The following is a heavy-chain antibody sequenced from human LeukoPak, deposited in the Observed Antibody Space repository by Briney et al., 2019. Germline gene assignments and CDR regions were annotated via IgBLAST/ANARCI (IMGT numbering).Heavy chain of an antibody. D-gene: IGHD6-19*01. V-gene: IGHV4-59*01. CDR2: IYYSGST. CDR3: ASQSGYSSGWTAWGAFGI. Sequence: SETLSLTCTVSGGSISSYYWSWIRQPPGKGLEWIGYIYYSGSTNYNPSLKSRVTISVDTSKNQFSLKLSSVTAADTAVYYCASQSGYSSGWTAWGAFGIWGQGTMVTVSS. CDR1: GGSISSYY. J-gene: IGHJ3*02.